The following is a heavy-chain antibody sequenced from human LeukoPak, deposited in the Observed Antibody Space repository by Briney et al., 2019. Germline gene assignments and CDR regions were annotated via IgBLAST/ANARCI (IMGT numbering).Heavy chain of an antibody. V-gene: IGHV4-34*01. CDR2: INHSGST. J-gene: IGHJ4*02. D-gene: IGHD2-2*01. CDR3: ASRNCSSTSCYFDY. CDR1: GGSFSGYY. Sequence: SETLSLTCAVYGGSFSGYYWSWIRQPPGKGLEWIGEINHSGSTNYNPSLKSRVTISVDTSKNQFPLKLSSVTAADTAVYYCASRNCSSTSCYFDYWGQGTLVTVSS.